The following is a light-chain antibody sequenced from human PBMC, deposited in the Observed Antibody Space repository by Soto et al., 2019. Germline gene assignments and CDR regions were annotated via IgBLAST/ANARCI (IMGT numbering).Light chain of an antibody. V-gene: IGKV3-20*01. CDR2: GAS. J-gene: IGKJ1*01. CDR3: EQYGSSPRT. Sequence: TTSPSMLIVSPGAGVMLSCRARQSGGNSLAWYQQKPGQAPRLLIFGASTRVTGIPAKFSGSGSGTDFTLTISRLEPEDSAVYYCEQYGSSPRTFGQGTKVDIK. CDR1: QSGGNS.